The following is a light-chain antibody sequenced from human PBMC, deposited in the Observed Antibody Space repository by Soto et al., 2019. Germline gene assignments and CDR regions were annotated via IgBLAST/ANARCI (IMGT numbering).Light chain of an antibody. CDR1: QSVGST. Sequence: EIVMTQSPAILSVSPGERATLSCRASQSVGSTLAWYQQKPGQSPRLLVYGASTRANGTPARFSGSGSGTEFTLTISTLQSEDVAVYYCQQYNQWPPYTFGQGTRVEMK. V-gene: IGKV3-15*01. J-gene: IGKJ2*01. CDR2: GAS. CDR3: QQYNQWPPYT.